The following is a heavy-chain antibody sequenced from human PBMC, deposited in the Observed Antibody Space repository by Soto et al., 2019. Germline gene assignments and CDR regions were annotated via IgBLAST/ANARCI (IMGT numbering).Heavy chain of an antibody. CDR1: GFSLTTSGVG. Sequence: QITLKDSGPSLVKPTQTLTLTCTFCGFSLTTSGVGVVCISQPPGTSPECLALMYWNDDKRYSPSLQSRLTITKATSKNQVVLTSTNMDHVDTATYYGVNRLGSRGSCDYGGQGYLVTVSS. V-gene: IGHV2-5*01. J-gene: IGHJ4*02. D-gene: IGHD6-25*01. CDR3: VNRLGSRGSCDY. CDR2: MYWNDDK.